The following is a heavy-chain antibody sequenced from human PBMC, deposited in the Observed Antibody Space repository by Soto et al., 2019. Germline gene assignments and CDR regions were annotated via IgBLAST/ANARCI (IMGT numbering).Heavy chain of an antibody. CDR2: ISPYNVKT. Sequence: CKASEYTFTNYGINPVRQSPGQGFEWRGWISPYNVKTNYEQRHQRRITMTTYTSTITTTMELRNLRFDDTAAYYYARGGTSRVPYYPMDVWGQGTTVTVSS. D-gene: IGHD1-1*01. CDR3: ARGGTSRVPYYPMDV. V-gene: IGHV1-18*01. J-gene: IGHJ6*02. CDR1: EYTFTNYG.